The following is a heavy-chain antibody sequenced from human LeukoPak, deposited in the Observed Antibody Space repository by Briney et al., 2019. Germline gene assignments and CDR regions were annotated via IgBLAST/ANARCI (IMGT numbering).Heavy chain of an antibody. D-gene: IGHD3-22*01. J-gene: IGHJ1*01. Sequence: PGGSLRLSCAASGFTFSSYAMSWVRQAPGKGLEWVSVIYSGGGTYYADSVKGRFTISRDNSKNTLYLQMNSLRAEDTAVYYCARDLANYDSSGYSSWGQGTLVTVSS. CDR1: GFTFSSYA. CDR3: ARDLANYDSSGYSS. CDR2: IYSGGGT. V-gene: IGHV3-53*01.